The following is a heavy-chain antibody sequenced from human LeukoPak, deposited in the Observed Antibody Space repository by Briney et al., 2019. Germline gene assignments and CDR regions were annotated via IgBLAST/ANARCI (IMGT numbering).Heavy chain of an antibody. CDR3: ARVGNYDSLTGYYTFDY. J-gene: IGHJ4*02. D-gene: IGHD3-9*01. CDR1: RGTFSSYA. Sequence: SVKVSCKASRGTFSSYAISWVRQAPGQGLEWMGGIIPIFGTANYAQKFQGRVTITADKSTSTAYMELSSLRSEDTAVYYCARVGNYDSLTGYYTFDYWGQGTLVTVSS. CDR2: IIPIFGTA. V-gene: IGHV1-69*06.